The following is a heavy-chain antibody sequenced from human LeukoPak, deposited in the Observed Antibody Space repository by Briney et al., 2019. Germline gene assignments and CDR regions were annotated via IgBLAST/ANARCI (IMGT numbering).Heavy chain of an antibody. V-gene: IGHV1-18*04. CDR2: ISTYNGNT. CDR1: GYTFISYG. CDR3: AREWAGGYSYGPYLDY. J-gene: IGHJ4*02. D-gene: IGHD5-18*01. Sequence: ASVTVSCTASGYTFISYGINWVRQAPGQGLEWMGWISTYNGNTNYAQKFQGRVTMTTDTSTSTAYMEVKSLRSDDTAVYYCAREWAGGYSYGPYLDYWGQGTLVTVSS.